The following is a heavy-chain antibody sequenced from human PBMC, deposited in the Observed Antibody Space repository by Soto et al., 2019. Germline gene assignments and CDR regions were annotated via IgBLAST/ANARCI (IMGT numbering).Heavy chain of an antibody. J-gene: IGHJ4*02. D-gene: IGHD3-16*01. CDR2: IYWHDDK. CDR1: GFSLSTSGVG. CDR3: VQGRGPFDF. V-gene: IGHV2-5*01. Sequence: QITLKESGPTLVKPTQTLTLTCTFSGFSLSTSGVGVGWIRQPPGKALEWLPLIYWHDDKRYSPSLKSRLTITKDTSKNQVVLTMTNMDPVDTATYYCVQGRGPFDFWGQGTLVTVSS.